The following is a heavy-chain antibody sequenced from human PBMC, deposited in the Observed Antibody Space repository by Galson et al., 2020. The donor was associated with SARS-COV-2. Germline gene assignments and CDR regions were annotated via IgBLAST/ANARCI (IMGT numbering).Heavy chain of an antibody. D-gene: IGHD2-15*01. J-gene: IGHJ6*02. V-gene: IGHV3-11*01. CDR1: GFTFSDYY. Sequence: GGSLRLSCAASGFTFSDYYMSWIRQAPGKGLEWVSYISSSGSTIYYADSVKGRFTISRDNAKNSLYLQMNSLRAEDTAVYYCARAVRRDSDYYGMDVWGQGTTVTVSS. CDR2: ISSSGSTI. CDR3: ARAVRRDSDYYGMDV.